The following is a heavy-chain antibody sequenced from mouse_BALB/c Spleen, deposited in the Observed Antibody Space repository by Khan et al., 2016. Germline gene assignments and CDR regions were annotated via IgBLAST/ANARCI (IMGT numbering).Heavy chain of an antibody. Sequence: QVQLKESGPGLVAPSQSLSITCTVSGFSLIAYGVNWVRQPPGKSLEWLGMIWGDGTTDYNSALKSRLYITKDYSKRQAFLQMNSLETDDTARYYCARDGWGYYAMDYWGQGTSVTVSS. CDR2: IWGDGTT. V-gene: IGHV2-6-7*01. CDR3: ARDGWGYYAMDY. J-gene: IGHJ4*01. CDR1: GFSLIAYG. D-gene: IGHD2-2*01.